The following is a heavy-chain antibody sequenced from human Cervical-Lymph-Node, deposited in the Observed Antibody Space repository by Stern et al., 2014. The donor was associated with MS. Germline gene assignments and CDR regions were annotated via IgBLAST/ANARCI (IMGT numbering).Heavy chain of an antibody. Sequence: EVQLLESGGGLVQPGGSLRLSCAASGFTVSSNYMSWVRQAPGKGLEWVSLTYSGDTTYYADSVKGRFTISRDNSKNTLYLQMNSLRAEDTAVYYCARGRDQGYWGQGTLVTVSS. CDR3: ARGRDQGY. V-gene: IGHV3-66*02. CDR2: TYSGDTT. CDR1: GFTVSSNY. J-gene: IGHJ4*02. D-gene: IGHD2-2*01.